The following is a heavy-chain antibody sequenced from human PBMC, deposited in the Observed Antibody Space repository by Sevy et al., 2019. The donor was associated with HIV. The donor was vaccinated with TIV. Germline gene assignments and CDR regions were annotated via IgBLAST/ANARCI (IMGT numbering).Heavy chain of an antibody. CDR1: GGSISSGGYY. V-gene: IGHV4-31*03. CDR3: ARVRVGYCSSTSCRTNPFYYYYGMDV. D-gene: IGHD2-2*01. J-gene: IGHJ6*02. CDR2: IYYSGST. Sequence: SETLSLTCTVSGGSISSGGYYWSWIRQHPGKGLEWIGYIYYSGSTYYNPSLKSRVTISVDTSKNPFSLKLGSVTAADTAVYYCARVRVGYCSSTSCRTNPFYYYYGMDVWGQGTTVTVSS.